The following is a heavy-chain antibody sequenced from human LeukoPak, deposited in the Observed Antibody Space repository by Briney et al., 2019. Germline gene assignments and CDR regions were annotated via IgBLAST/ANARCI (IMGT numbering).Heavy chain of an antibody. CDR2: INSDVSST. D-gene: IGHD3-3*01. Sequence: GGSLRLSCAASGFTFSSYWMHWVRQAPGKGLVWVSHINSDVSSTNYADSVKGRFTISRDNAKKTLYLQINSLRAEDTAVYYCASGRWSDYLDYWGQGTLVTVSS. CDR1: GFTFSSYW. J-gene: IGHJ4*02. V-gene: IGHV3-74*01. CDR3: ASGRWSDYLDY.